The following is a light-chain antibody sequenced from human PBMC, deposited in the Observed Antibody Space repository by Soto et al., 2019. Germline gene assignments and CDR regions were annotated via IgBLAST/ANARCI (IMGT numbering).Light chain of an antibody. CDR2: DAS. J-gene: IGKJ5*01. CDR3: QQYNNWPLT. CDR1: QSVSRY. V-gene: IGKV3-11*01. Sequence: EILLTQSPATLSLSPWERATLSFRSSQSVSRYLDWYQQKPGQAPRLLIYDASNRATGIPDRFSGSGSGKELTINISSLKSEDFEVYYCQQYNNWPLTFGQGTRLEIK.